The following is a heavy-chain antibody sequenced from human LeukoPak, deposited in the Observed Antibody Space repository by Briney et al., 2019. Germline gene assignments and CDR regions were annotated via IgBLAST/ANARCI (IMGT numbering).Heavy chain of an antibody. J-gene: IGHJ4*02. CDR2: ISSDGSNK. V-gene: IGHV3-30*04. D-gene: IGHD6-13*01. CDR1: GFTLSAYA. Sequence: GGSLRLSCVASGFTLSAYAMPWVRQAPGKGLEWVAVISSDGSNKYYADSVKGRITISRDNSKSTLYLQVNSLRGEDTAVYYCAREGSWYTNDYWGQGTLVTVSS. CDR3: AREGSWYTNDY.